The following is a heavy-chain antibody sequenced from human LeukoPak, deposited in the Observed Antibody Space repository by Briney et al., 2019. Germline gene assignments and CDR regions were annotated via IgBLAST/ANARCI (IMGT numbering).Heavy chain of an antibody. V-gene: IGHV1-18*01. CDR3: AREREGLRYFDWLRDRSYYYYGMDV. J-gene: IGHJ6*02. D-gene: IGHD3-9*01. CDR2: ISAYNGNT. CDR1: GYTFTSYG. Sequence: GASVKVSCKASGYTFTSYGISWVRQAPGQGLEWMGWISAYNGNTNYAQKLQGRVIMTTDTSTSTAYMELRSLRSDDTAVYYCAREREGLRYFDWLRDRSYYYYGMDVWGQGTTVTVSS.